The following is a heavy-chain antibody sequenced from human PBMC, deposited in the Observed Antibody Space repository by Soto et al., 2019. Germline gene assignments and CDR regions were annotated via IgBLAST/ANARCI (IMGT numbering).Heavy chain of an antibody. Sequence: SVKVSCKASGGTFSSYAISWVRQAPGQGLEWMGGIIPIFGTANYAQKFQGRVTITADESTSTAYMELSSLRSEDTAVYYCARVVEMGYYFDYWGQGTLVTVSS. CDR1: GGTFSSYA. CDR2: IIPIFGTA. J-gene: IGHJ4*02. V-gene: IGHV1-69*13. CDR3: ARVVEMGYYFDY.